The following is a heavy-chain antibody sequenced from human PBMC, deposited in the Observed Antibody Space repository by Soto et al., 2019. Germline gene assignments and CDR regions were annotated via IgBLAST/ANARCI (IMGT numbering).Heavy chain of an antibody. CDR1: GYTFTSYG. Sequence: ASVKVSCKTSGYTFTSYGISWVRQAPGQGLERMGWISAYNGNTNYARKLQGRVTMTTDTSTSTAYMELRSLRSVDTAVYYCARTLYNSSWYLDSWGQGTLVTVSS. J-gene: IGHJ4*02. CDR3: ARTLYNSSWYLDS. V-gene: IGHV1-18*01. CDR2: ISAYNGNT. D-gene: IGHD6-13*01.